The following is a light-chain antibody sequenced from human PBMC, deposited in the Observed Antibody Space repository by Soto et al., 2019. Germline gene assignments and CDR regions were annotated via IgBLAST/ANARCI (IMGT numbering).Light chain of an antibody. CDR1: RNIDTY. J-gene: IGKJ4*01. Sequence: DIQMAQSLSSLSASVGDRVTITCRASRNIDTYLSWYQQKAGKAPKLLIFATSTLQSGVPSRFSGSGSGTDFTLTISSLQPEDFGTYYCHQTFTPPLTFGGGTRVEIK. CDR3: HQTFTPPLT. V-gene: IGKV1-39*01. CDR2: ATS.